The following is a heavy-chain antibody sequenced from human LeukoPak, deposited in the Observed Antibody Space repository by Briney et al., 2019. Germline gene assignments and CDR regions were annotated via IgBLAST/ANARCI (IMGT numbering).Heavy chain of an antibody. CDR1: GNTFTSYD. CDR2: MNPNSGNT. J-gene: IGHJ4*02. Sequence: ASVEVSCKASGNTFTSYDINWVRQANGQGLEWMGWMNPNSGNTGYAQKFQGRVTMTRNTSISTAYMELSSLRSEDTAVYYCARGLFGSGYYTDYWGQGTLGTVSS. D-gene: IGHD3-22*01. V-gene: IGHV1-8*01. CDR3: ARGLFGSGYYTDY.